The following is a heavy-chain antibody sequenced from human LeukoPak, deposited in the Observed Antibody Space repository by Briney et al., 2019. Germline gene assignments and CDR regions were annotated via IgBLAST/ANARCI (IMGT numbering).Heavy chain of an antibody. J-gene: IGHJ6*03. CDR1: GYTFTSYG. CDR2: ISAYNGNT. CDR3: ARGSMGKAMVPRPYYYYYYMDV. D-gene: IGHD5-18*01. Sequence: GASVKVSCKASGYTFTSYGISWVRQAPGQGLEWMGWISAYNGNTNYAQKLQGRVTMTTDTSTSTAYMELRSLRSDDTAVYYCARGSMGKAMVPRPYYYYYYMDVWGKGTKVTVSS. V-gene: IGHV1-18*01.